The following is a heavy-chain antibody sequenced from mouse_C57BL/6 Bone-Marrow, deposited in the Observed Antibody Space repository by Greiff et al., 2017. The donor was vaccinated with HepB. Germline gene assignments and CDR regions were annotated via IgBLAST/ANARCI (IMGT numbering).Heavy chain of an antibody. J-gene: IGHJ3*01. CDR1: GFTFSSYA. Sequence: DVKLVESGGGLVKPGGSLKLSCAASGFTFSSYAMSWVRQTPEKRLEWVATISDGGSYTYYPDNVKGRFTISRDNAKNNLYLQMSHLKSEDTAMYYCARDDRFAYWGQGTLVTVSA. CDR3: ARDDRFAY. V-gene: IGHV5-4*01. CDR2: ISDGGSYT.